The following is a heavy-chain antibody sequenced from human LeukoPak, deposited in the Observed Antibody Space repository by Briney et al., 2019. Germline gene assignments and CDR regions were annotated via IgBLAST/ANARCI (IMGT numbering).Heavy chain of an antibody. D-gene: IGHD3-22*01. Sequence: SETLSLTCTVSGGSISSYYWSWIRQPPGKGLEWIGYIYYSGSTNYNPSLKSRVTISVDTSKNQFSLKLSSVTAADTAVYYCARFSHYYDSSALGYCGMDVWGQGTTVTVSS. J-gene: IGHJ6*02. CDR2: IYYSGST. V-gene: IGHV4-59*01. CDR3: ARFSHYYDSSALGYCGMDV. CDR1: GGSISSYY.